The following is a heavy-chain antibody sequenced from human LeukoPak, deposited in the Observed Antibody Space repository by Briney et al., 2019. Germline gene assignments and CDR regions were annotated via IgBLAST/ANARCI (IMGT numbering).Heavy chain of an antibody. V-gene: IGHV3-66*02. CDR1: GFTVSSSY. Sequence: GGSLRLSCGASGFTVSSSYMSWVRQAPGKGLEWVSVIYISGSTYYADSVKGRFTISRDNSKNTLYLQMNSLRAEDTAVYYCARGEYYYYYYLDVWGKGTTVTVSS. CDR3: ARGEYYYYYYLDV. D-gene: IGHD3-10*01. CDR2: IYISGST. J-gene: IGHJ6*03.